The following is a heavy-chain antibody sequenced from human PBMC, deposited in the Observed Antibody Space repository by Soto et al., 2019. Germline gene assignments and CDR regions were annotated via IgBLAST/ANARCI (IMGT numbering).Heavy chain of an antibody. CDR1: GGSISSGGYY. D-gene: IGHD3-22*01. CDR3: AGESSGYYRTNSI. J-gene: IGHJ4*02. CDR2: IYYSGST. V-gene: IGHV4-31*03. Sequence: PSETLSLTCTVSGGSISSGGYYWSWIRQHPGKGLEWIGYIYYSGSTYYNPSLKSRVTISVDTSKNQFSLKLSSVTAADTAVYYCAGESSGYYRTNSIWGQGTLVTVSS.